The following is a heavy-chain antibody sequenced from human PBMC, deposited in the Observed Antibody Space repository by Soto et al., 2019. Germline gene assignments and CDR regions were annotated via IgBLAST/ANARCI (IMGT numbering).Heavy chain of an antibody. CDR3: ASLLERPLYYGMDX. CDR1: GGTFSSYA. Sequence: SVKVSCKASGGTFSSYAISWVRQAPGQGLEWMGGIIPIFGTANYAQKFQGRVTITADESTSTAYMELSSLRSEDTAVYYCASLLERPLYYGMDXRGQGTTVTVS. V-gene: IGHV1-69*13. CDR2: IIPIFGTA. J-gene: IGHJ6*02. D-gene: IGHD1-1*01.